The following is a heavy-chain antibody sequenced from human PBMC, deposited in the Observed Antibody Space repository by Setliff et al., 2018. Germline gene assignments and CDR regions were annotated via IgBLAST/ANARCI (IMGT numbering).Heavy chain of an antibody. CDR2: INSDGSNI. V-gene: IGHV3-74*01. Sequence: ASGFTFSSYWMHWVCQVPGKGLVWVSRINSDGSNIRYADSVKGRFTISRDNAKNTLYLQMNSLRAEDTAVYYCARLRYTGTSDGSDIWGQGTMVTVSS. CDR1: GFTFSSYW. D-gene: IGHD1-26*01. J-gene: IGHJ3*02. CDR3: ARLRYTGTSDGSDI.